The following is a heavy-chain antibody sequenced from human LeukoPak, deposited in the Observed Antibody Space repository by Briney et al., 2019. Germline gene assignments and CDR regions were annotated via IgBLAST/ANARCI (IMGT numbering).Heavy chain of an antibody. CDR3: AREEVTAIQIYSHYYGMDV. V-gene: IGHV3-21*01. J-gene: IGHJ6*02. CDR2: ISSSSSNI. Sequence: PGGSLRLSCAASGFTVRGYMMNWVRQAPGKGLEWVSSISSSSSNIYYADSVKGRFTISRDNAKNSLYLQMNSLRAEDTAVYYCAREEVTAIQIYSHYYGMDVWGQGTTVTVSS. CDR1: GFTVRGYM. D-gene: IGHD2-21*02.